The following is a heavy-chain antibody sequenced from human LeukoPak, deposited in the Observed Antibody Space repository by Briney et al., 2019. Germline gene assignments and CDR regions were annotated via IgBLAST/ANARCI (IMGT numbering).Heavy chain of an antibody. D-gene: IGHD6-19*01. CDR3: ARSEQWLPKDY. CDR2: INAGNGNT. V-gene: IGHV1-3*01. Sequence: ASVKVSCKASGYTFTSYAMHWVRQAPGQRLEWMGWINAGNGNTKYSQKFQGRVTITRDTSTSTAYMELRSLRSDDTAVYYCARSEQWLPKDYWGQGTLVTVSS. J-gene: IGHJ4*02. CDR1: GYTFTSYA.